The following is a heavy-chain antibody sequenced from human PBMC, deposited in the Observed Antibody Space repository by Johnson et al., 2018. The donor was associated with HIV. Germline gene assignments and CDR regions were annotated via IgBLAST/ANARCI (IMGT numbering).Heavy chain of an antibody. J-gene: IGHJ3*02. CDR1: GFTFCDYY. CDR3: AKQHEQLVEPDAFDI. V-gene: IGHV3-11*04. Sequence: QMQLVESGGGLVQPGGSLRLSCAASGFTFCDYYMSWIRQAPGKGLEWVSYITSSGSSIYYADPVKGRCTISRDNSKNTLYLQMNSLRAEDTAVYYCAKQHEQLVEPDAFDIWGQGTMVTVSS. CDR2: ITSSGSSI. D-gene: IGHD6-6*01.